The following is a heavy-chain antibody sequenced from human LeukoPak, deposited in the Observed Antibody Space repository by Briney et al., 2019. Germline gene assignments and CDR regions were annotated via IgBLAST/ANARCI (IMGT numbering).Heavy chain of an antibody. V-gene: IGHV3-7*01. J-gene: IGHJ4*02. CDR1: GFTFSRYW. Sequence: PGGSLRLSCAASGFTFSRYWMSWVRQAPGKGLEWVANINQYGNDKYYVDSVKGRFTISRDNAKNSLYLQMNSLRAEDTAIYYCLREETIVVIREPPPRGQGNLVTVSS. CDR2: INQYGNDK. CDR3: LREETIVVIREPPP. D-gene: IGHD3-22*01.